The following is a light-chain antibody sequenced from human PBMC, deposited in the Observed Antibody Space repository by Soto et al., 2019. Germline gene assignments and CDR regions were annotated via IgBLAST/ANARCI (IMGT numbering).Light chain of an antibody. Sequence: ELVLTQAPATLSLSPGERATLSCRASPSVTNFLAWYQQEPAQAPRLXXYGAFKRATGIPARFSGTVSGTDFTLTIRCLEPEDSAVYYCQQRNVWPPVTFGQGTRLEIK. V-gene: IGKV3-11*01. CDR3: QQRNVWPPVT. CDR1: PSVTNF. J-gene: IGKJ5*01. CDR2: GAF.